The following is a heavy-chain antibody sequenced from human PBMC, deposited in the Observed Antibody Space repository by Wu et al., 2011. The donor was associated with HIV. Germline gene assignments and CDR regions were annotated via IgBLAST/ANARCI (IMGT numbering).Heavy chain of an antibody. CDR1: GGSFDNLV. Sequence: SGREVKEAWVLGEGRPGRASGGSFDNLVISWVRQAPGQGLEWMGQIIPVFDMTNHAQKFQGRVTITADKSTSTFYMELSSLTSEDTAVYFCATIPGTTPAQSGSWGRGTLVVVSS. V-gene: IGHV1-69*17. CDR2: IIPVFDMT. J-gene: IGHJ5*02. D-gene: IGHD1-1*01. CDR3: ATIPGTTPAQSGS.